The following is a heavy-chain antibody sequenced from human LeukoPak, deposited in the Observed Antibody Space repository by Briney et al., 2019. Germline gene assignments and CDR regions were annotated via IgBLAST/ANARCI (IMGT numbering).Heavy chain of an antibody. Sequence: GGSLRLSCAASGLTSSSDGMSWVRQAPGKGLEWVSVISGSGGTTYYADSVKGRFTTSRDNSKKTLYLQMNSLGAEDTAVYYCAKSIEGVVRGTYYYYSYMDVWGKGTTVTVSS. CDR1: GLTSSSDG. J-gene: IGHJ6*03. D-gene: IGHD3-3*01. CDR2: ISGSGGTT. CDR3: AKSIEGVVRGTYYYYSYMDV. V-gene: IGHV3-23*01.